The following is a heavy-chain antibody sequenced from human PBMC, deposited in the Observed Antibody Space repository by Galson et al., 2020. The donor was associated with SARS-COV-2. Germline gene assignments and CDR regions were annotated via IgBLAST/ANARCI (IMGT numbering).Heavy chain of an antibody. J-gene: IGHJ4*02. CDR2: ISYDGSNK. CDR3: ARDLTNNDIVVVPAAGEVDY. V-gene: IGHV3-30*04. CDR1: GFTFSSYA. D-gene: IGHD2-2*01. Sequence: GGSLRLSCAASGFTFSSYAMHWVRQAPGKGLEWVAVISYDGSNKYYADSVKGRFTISRDNSKNTLYLQMNSLRAEDTAVYYCARDLTNNDIVVVPAAGEVDYWGQGTLVTVSS.